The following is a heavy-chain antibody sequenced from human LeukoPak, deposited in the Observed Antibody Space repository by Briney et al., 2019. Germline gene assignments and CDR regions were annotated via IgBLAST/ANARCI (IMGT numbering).Heavy chain of an antibody. V-gene: IGHV4-61*08. J-gene: IGHJ4*02. CDR2: IYYSGST. D-gene: IGHD3-10*01. CDR1: GGSISSGGYY. Sequence: SETLSLTCTVSGGSISSGGYYWSWIRQPPGKGLEWIGYIYYSGSTNYNPSLKSRVTISVDTSKNQFSLKLSSVTAADTAVYYCARLGIGSGGPYKTRFGESRYFDYWGQGTLVTVSS. CDR3: ARLGIGSGGPYKTRFGESRYFDY.